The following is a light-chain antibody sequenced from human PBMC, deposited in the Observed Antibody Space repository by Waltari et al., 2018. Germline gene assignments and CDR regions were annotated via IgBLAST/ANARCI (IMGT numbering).Light chain of an antibody. CDR3: CAYTLRSTLI. J-gene: IGLJ2*01. CDR1: GSDFGSFKL. CDR2: GVT. V-gene: IGLV2-23*02. Sequence: QSALPQPASVSGSPGQSITLSCTATGSDFGSFKLFSWYQHHPGKAPKPIIYGVTERPSGISDRYSASKSGNTASLTISGLQAEDEADYFCCAYTLRSTLIFGGGTKLTVL.